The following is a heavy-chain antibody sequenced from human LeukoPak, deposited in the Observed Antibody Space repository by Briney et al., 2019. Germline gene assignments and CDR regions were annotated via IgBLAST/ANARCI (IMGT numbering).Heavy chain of an antibody. Sequence: ASVRVSCKASGYTFTNFIINWVRQAPGQGLEWMGWISAYNDNTSYAQMFQDRVTMSTDTSTSTAYMELRSLRFDDTAVYYCARISHYDFWSGYPYYMDVWGKGTTVTVSS. CDR3: ARISHYDFWSGYPYYMDV. CDR1: GYTFTNFI. J-gene: IGHJ6*03. CDR2: ISAYNDNT. D-gene: IGHD3-3*01. V-gene: IGHV1-18*01.